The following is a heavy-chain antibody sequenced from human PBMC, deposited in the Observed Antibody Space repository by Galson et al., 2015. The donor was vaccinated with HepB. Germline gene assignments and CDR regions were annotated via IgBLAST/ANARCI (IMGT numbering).Heavy chain of an antibody. CDR1: GYTFTSYA. CDR2: INAGNGNT. J-gene: IGHJ6*03. D-gene: IGHD2-2*01. Sequence: SVKVSCKASGYTFTSYAMHWVRQAPGQRLEWMGWINAGNGNTKYSQKFQGRVTITRDTSASTAYMELSSLRSEDTAVYYCASGGVEYGYCSSTSCYATYYYMDVWGKGTTVTVSS. CDR3: ASGGVEYGYCSSTSCYATYYYMDV. V-gene: IGHV1-3*01.